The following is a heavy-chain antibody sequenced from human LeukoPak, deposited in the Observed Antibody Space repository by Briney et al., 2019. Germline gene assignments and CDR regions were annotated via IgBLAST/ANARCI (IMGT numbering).Heavy chain of an antibody. D-gene: IGHD3-9*01. J-gene: IGHJ6*02. CDR1: GFTFSSYS. CDR2: ISSSSSTI. CDR3: ASADDILTGPGGMDV. Sequence: GGSLRLSCAASGFTFSSYSMNWVRQAPGKGLEWVSYISSSSSTIYYADSVKGRFTISRDNAKNSLYLQMNSLRAEDTAVYYCASADDILTGPGGMDVWGQGTTVTVSS. V-gene: IGHV3-48*04.